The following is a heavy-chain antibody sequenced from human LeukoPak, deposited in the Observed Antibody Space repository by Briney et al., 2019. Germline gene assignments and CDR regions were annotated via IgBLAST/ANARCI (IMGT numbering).Heavy chain of an antibody. CDR1: GFTFSSYG. CDR3: AKITEWLSPYYYGMDV. CDR2: ITYDGSNK. Sequence: GRSLRLSCAASGFTFSSYGMHWVRQAPGKGLEWVAVITYDGSNKYYADSVKGRFTISRDNSKNTLYLQMNSLRAEDTAVYYCAKITEWLSPYYYGMDVWGQGTTVTVSS. V-gene: IGHV3-30*18. D-gene: IGHD3-3*01. J-gene: IGHJ6*02.